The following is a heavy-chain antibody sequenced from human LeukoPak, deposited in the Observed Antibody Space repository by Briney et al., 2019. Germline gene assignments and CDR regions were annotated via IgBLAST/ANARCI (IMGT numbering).Heavy chain of an antibody. J-gene: IGHJ3*02. Sequence: ASVKVSCKVSGYTLTELSMHWVRQAPGKGLEWMGGFDPEDGETIYAQKFQGRVTMTEDTSTDTAYMGLSSLRSEDTAVYYCATHLGHKRKGAFDIWGQGTMVTVSS. V-gene: IGHV1-24*01. CDR2: FDPEDGET. CDR3: ATHLGHKRKGAFDI. CDR1: GYTLTELS. D-gene: IGHD1-14*01.